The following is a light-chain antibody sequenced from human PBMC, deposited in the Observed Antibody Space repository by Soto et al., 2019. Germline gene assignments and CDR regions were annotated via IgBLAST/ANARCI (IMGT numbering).Light chain of an antibody. CDR3: RSYAGSNNYV. Sequence: QSALTQPPSASGSPGQSVTISCTGTSSDIGGYNYVSWYQQHPGKAPKLMIYEVSKRPSGVPDRCSGSKSGNTASLTVSGLQAEDEADYYCRSYAGSNNYVFGTGTKLTVL. J-gene: IGLJ1*01. CDR1: SSDIGGYNY. CDR2: EVS. V-gene: IGLV2-8*01.